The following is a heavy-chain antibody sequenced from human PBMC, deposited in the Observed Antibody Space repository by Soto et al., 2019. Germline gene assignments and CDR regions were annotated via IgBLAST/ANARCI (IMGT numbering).Heavy chain of an antibody. V-gene: IGHV3-30-3*01. Sequence: PGGSLRLSCAASGFTFSSYAMHWVRQAPGKGLEWVAVISYDGSNKYYADSVKGRFTISRDNSKNTLYLQMNSLRAEDTAVYYCARATYYYDSSGYYLYYFDYWGQGTLVTVSS. CDR2: ISYDGSNK. D-gene: IGHD3-22*01. CDR1: GFTFSSYA. CDR3: ARATYYYDSSGYYLYYFDY. J-gene: IGHJ4*02.